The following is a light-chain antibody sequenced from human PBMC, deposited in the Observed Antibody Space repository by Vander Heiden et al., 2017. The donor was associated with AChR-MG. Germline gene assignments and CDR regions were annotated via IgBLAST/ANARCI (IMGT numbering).Light chain of an antibody. CDR3: QQNYRSPMYT. V-gene: IGKV1-39*01. Sequence: DIQMTQSPSSLSASVGDRVTITCRASQSISTYLNWYQQKPGKAPKLLIYAASSLQSGVPSRFSDYGYGTDFTLTISSLQPEDFALYYCQQNYRSPMYTFGPGTKVEIK. CDR2: AAS. J-gene: IGKJ2*01. CDR1: QSISTY.